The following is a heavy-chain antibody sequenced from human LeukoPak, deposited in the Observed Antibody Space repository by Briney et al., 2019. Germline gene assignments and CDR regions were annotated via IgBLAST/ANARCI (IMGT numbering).Heavy chain of an antibody. J-gene: IGHJ4*02. CDR3: ARAVFSYCSGGSCPYFDY. V-gene: IGHV4-34*01. D-gene: IGHD2-15*01. CDR1: GGSFTIYS. Sequence: SETLSLTCAVYGGSFTIYSWTWIRQPPGKSLEWVGEISPSGNTQYNPSLKSRVTISVDTSKNQFSLKLSSVTAADTAVYYCARAVFSYCSGGSCPYFDYWGQGTLVTVSS. CDR2: ISPSGNT.